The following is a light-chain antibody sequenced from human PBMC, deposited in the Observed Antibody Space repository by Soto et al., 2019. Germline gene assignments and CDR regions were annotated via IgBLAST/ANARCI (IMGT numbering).Light chain of an antibody. V-gene: IGLV2-14*01. CDR1: SSDVGGYNY. CDR2: DVS. CDR3: SSYSSSTTHVV. J-gene: IGLJ2*01. Sequence: QSALTQPACVSGSPGQSSTISCTGTSSDVGGYNYVSWYQQHPGKAPKLIIYDVSNRPSGVSYRFSASKSGSTASLTISGLQAEDEADYYCSSYSSSTTHVVFGGGTQLTVL.